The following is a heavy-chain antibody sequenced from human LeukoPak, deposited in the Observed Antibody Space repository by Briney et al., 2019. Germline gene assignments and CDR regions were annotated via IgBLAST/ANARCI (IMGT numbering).Heavy chain of an antibody. D-gene: IGHD1-7*01. J-gene: IGHJ4*02. CDR2: IIPIFGTA. CDR1: GGTFSSYA. V-gene: IGHV1-69*05. CDR3: ARGGTGTTSDY. Sequence: SVKVSCKAPGGTFSSYAISWVRQAPGQGLEWMGRIIPIFGTANYAQKFQGRVTITTDESTSTAYMELSSLRSEDTAVYYCARGGTGTTSDYWGQGTLVTVSS.